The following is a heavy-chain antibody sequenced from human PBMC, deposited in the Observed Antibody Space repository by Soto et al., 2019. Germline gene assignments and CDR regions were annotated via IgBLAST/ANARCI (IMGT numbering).Heavy chain of an antibody. CDR2: INPKSGGT. CDR3: ARGAYTDCSNGVCSFFYNHDMDV. V-gene: IGHV1-2*04. Sequence: ASVKVSCKASGYSFTDYHIHWVRQAPGQGLEWLGRINPKSGGTSTAQKFQGWVTMTTDTSISTASMELTRLTSDDTAIYYCARGAYTDCSNGVCSFFYNHDMDVWG. D-gene: IGHD2-8*01. J-gene: IGHJ6*02. CDR1: GYSFTDYH.